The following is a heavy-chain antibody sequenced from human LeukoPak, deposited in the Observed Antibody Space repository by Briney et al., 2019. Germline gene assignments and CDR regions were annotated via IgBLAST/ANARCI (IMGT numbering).Heavy chain of an antibody. J-gene: IGHJ4*02. CDR3: ARNDVAVTGALDF. V-gene: IGHV3-33*01. CDR1: GYTFSSYG. D-gene: IGHD6-19*01. Sequence: QPGGSLRLSCAASGYTFSSYGMHWVRQAPGKGLEVVAVIWYDGSNKYYADSVKGRFTISRDNSKNTLYLQMNSLRAEDTAVYYCARNDVAVTGALDFWGQGTLVTVSS. CDR2: IWYDGSNK.